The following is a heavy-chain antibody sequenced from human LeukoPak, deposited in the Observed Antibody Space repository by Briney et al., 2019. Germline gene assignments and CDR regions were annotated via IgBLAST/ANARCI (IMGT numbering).Heavy chain of an antibody. V-gene: IGHV3-7*03. Sequence: GGSLRLSCAASGFTFSNYWMNWVRQAPGKGLECLANIKQDGSETYYADSVKGRFTISRDNAKNSLYLQMNSLRAEDTAVYFCARGTAAAANRNWFDSWGQGTLVTVSS. J-gene: IGHJ5*01. CDR3: ARGTAAAANRNWFDS. CDR2: IKQDGSET. CDR1: GFTFSNYW. D-gene: IGHD6-13*01.